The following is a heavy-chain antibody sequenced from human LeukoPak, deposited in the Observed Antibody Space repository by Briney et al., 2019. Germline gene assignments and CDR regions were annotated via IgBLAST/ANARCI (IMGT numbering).Heavy chain of an antibody. D-gene: IGHD3-22*01. V-gene: IGHV4-39*07. CDR2: IYYSGST. J-gene: IGHJ4*02. CDR3: ARRAYDSSGYNPFFDY. CDR1: GGSISSSSYY. Sequence: SETLSLTCTVSGGSISSSSYYWGWIRQPPGKGLEWIGSIYYSGSTYYNPSLKSRVTISVDTSKNQFSLKLSSVTAADTAVYYCARRAYDSSGYNPFFDYWGQGTLVTVSS.